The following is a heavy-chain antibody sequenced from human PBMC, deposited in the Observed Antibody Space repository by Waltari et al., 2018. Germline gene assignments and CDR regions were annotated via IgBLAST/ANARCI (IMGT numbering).Heavy chain of an antibody. Sequence: DVQVVESGGDLIQPGGSLRLSCAGSGFIFSDSWMGWVLQAPGKGLEWVANIKKDGTSKYYVDSVKGRFTISRDNAKNSIYLQMDNLRVEDTAVYYCARHGDFCFDYWGQGVLVTVSS. CDR1: GFIFSDSW. CDR2: IKKDGTSK. J-gene: IGHJ4*02. V-gene: IGHV3-7*01. D-gene: IGHD2-21*01. CDR3: ARHGDFCFDY.